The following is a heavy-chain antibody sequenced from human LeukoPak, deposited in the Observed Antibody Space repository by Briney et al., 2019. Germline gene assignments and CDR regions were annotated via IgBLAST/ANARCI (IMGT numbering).Heavy chain of an antibody. CDR3: ARGPPYEGPAARFDP. CDR1: GYTFISYA. Sequence: ASVKVSCKASGYTFISYAMHWVSQAPGQRLEWMGWINAGNGNTKYSQKFQGRVTITRDTSASTAYMELSSLRSEDTAVYYCARGPPYEGPAARFDPWGQGILVTVSS. J-gene: IGHJ5*02. V-gene: IGHV1-3*01. D-gene: IGHD2-2*01. CDR2: INAGNGNT.